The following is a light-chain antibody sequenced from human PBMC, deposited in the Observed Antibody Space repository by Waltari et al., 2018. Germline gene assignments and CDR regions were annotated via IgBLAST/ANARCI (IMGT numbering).Light chain of an antibody. V-gene: IGLV2-11*01. CDR1: RRDVGGYNF. Sequence: QSALTQPRSVSGSPGQSVTISCTGTRRDVGGYNFVSWYQQHPGTAPKLIIADVTKRPAGVPDRFAGSKSGKTASLTISGRQAEDEADYYCSSYAGNYVAFGGGTKLTVL. J-gene: IGLJ2*01. CDR3: SSYAGNYVA. CDR2: DVT.